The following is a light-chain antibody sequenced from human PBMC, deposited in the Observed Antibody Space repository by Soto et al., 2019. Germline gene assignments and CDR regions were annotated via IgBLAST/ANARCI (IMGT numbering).Light chain of an antibody. CDR3: SSYTTSAPSV. Sequence: QSALAQPASVSGSPGQSITISCTGTSSDVGAYNFVSWYQHHPGRAPKLIIYEVTIRPSGVSNRFSGSKSGKTASLTISGLQAEDEGDYYCSSYTTSAPSVFGSGTKV. CDR1: SSDVGAYNF. J-gene: IGLJ1*01. CDR2: EVT. V-gene: IGLV2-14*01.